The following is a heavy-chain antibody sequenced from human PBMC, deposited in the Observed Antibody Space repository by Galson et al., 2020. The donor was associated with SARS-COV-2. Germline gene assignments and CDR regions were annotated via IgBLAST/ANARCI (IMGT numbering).Heavy chain of an antibody. CDR2: IYYSGDT. CDR3: ARHTIFAVVSPFY. V-gene: IGHV4-39*01. Sequence: SETLSLTCAVSGGSINSGSYYWGWFRQPPGKGLEWVGSIYYSGDTHYNPSLKSRVTIFADTSKNQFSLNLSSATAADTAMYYCARHTIFAVVSPFYWGQGTLVTVSS. D-gene: IGHD3-3*01. CDR1: GGSINSGSYY. J-gene: IGHJ1*01.